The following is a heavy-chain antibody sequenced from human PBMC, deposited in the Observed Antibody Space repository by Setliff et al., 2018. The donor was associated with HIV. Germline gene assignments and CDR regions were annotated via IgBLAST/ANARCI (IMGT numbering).Heavy chain of an antibody. CDR2: IYPGDSET. J-gene: IGHJ3*02. D-gene: IGHD3-22*01. V-gene: IGHV5-51*01. CDR1: GYSFTSYW. CDR3: ARLDMYYYDSSANDAFDI. Sequence: GESLKISCKCSGYSFTSYWIGWVRQMPGKGLEWVGSIYPGDSETRYSPSSQGQVTISANKSISTAYLQWSSLKASDTAMYYCARLDMYYYDSSANDAFDIWGQGTMVTVSS.